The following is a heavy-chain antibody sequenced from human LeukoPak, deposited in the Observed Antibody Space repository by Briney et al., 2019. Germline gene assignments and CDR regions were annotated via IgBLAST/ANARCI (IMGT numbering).Heavy chain of an antibody. CDR2: INNVASHI. V-gene: IGHV3-21*01. J-gene: IGHJ4*02. CDR3: ARDPTQYLRYGYFDS. D-gene: IGHD4-11*01. CDR1: GFTFSSYG. Sequence: GGSLRLSCAASGFTFSSYGMNWVRQAPGKGLEWVSSINNVASHIYYADSVKGRFTISRDNAKNSVSLQMNNLRAEDTAVYYCARDPTQYLRYGYFDSWGQGILVTVSS.